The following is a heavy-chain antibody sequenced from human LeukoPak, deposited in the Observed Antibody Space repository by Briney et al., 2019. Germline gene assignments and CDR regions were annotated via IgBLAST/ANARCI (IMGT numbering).Heavy chain of an antibody. Sequence: GGSLRLSCAASGFTFSSYWMSWVRQAPGKGLEWVANIKQDGSEKYYVDSVKGRFTISRDNAKNSLYLQMNSLRAVDTAVYYCARARLDYYDSSGYYYVGFFDYWGQGTLVTVSS. CDR2: IKQDGSEK. D-gene: IGHD3-22*01. CDR1: GFTFSSYW. J-gene: IGHJ4*02. CDR3: ARARLDYYDSSGYYYVGFFDY. V-gene: IGHV3-7*01.